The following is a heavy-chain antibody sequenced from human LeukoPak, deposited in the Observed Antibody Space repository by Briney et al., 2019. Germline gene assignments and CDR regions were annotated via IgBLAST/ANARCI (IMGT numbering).Heavy chain of an antibody. CDR3: ARHFQRSSSWFDPGASFDY. CDR2: IIPIFGTA. V-gene: IGHV1-69*13. D-gene: IGHD6-13*01. Sequence: RASVKVSCKASGGTFSSYAISWVRQAPGQGLEWMGGIIPIFGTANYAQRFQGRVTITADESTTTAYLELSSLRSEDTAVYYCARHFQRSSSWFDPGASFDYWGQGTLVTVSS. CDR1: GGTFSSYA. J-gene: IGHJ4*02.